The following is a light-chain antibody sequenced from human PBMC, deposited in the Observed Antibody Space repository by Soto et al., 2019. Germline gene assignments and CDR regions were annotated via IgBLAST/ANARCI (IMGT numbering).Light chain of an antibody. CDR3: TSYAGSINWV. J-gene: IGLJ3*02. Sequence: QSVLTQPPSASGSPGQSVTISCTGTSSDVGGYNYVSWYRQHPGKAPKLMIFEVSKRPSGVPDRFSGSKSGNTASLTVSGLQAEDEADYYCTSYAGSINWVFGGGTKVTVL. CDR2: EVS. CDR1: SSDVGGYNY. V-gene: IGLV2-8*01.